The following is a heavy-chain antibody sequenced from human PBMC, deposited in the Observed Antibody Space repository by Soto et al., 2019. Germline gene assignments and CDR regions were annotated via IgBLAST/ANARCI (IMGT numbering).Heavy chain of an antibody. CDR3: ARDKYYYGSGSYPYYYYGMDV. CDR1: GFTFSDYY. Sequence: QVQLVESGGGLVKPGGSLRLSCAASGFTFSDYYMSWIRQAPGKGLEWVSYITSSGSTIYYADSVKGRFTISRDNAKNSLYLQMNSLRAEDAAVYYCARDKYYYGSGSYPYYYYGMDVWGQGTTVTVSS. V-gene: IGHV3-11*01. CDR2: ITSSGSTI. D-gene: IGHD3-10*01. J-gene: IGHJ6*02.